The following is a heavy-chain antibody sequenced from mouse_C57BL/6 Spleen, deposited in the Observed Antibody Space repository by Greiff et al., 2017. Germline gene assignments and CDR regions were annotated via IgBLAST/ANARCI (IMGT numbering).Heavy chain of an antibody. CDR3: TGSSGTGGFAY. CDR1: GYTFTDYE. Sequence: QVHVKQSGAELVRPGASVTLSCKASGYTFTDYEMHWVKQTPVHGLEWIGAIDPETGGTAYNQKFKGKAILTADKSSSTAYMELRSLTSEDSAVYYCTGSSGTGGFAYWGQGTLVTVSA. J-gene: IGHJ3*01. V-gene: IGHV1-15*01. D-gene: IGHD3-2*02. CDR2: IDPETGGT.